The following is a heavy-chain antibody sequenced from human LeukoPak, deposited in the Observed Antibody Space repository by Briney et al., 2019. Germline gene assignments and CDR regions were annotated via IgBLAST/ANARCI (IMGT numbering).Heavy chain of an antibody. J-gene: IGHJ1*01. CDR1: GFTFSSYS. D-gene: IGHD2-21*02. CDR2: ISSSSSYI. Sequence: GGSLRLSCAASGFTFSSYSMNWVRQAPGKGLEWVSSISSSSSYIYYADSVKGRFTISRDNAKNSLYLQMNSLRAEDTAVYYCARDGGYCGGDCYSPEYFQHCGQGTLVTVSS. V-gene: IGHV3-21*01. CDR3: ARDGGYCGGDCYSPEYFQH.